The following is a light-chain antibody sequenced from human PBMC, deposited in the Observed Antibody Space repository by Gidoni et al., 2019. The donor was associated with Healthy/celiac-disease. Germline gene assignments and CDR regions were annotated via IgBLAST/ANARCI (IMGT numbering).Light chain of an antibody. CDR2: DAS. Sequence: DIQMTQSPSTLSASVGDRVTITCRASQSISSWLAWYQQKPGKAPKLLIYDASSLESGVPSRFSGSGSGTEFTLTISSLQPDDFATYYCQQYNSYLFTFGPGTKVGIK. CDR1: QSISSW. J-gene: IGKJ3*01. V-gene: IGKV1-5*01. CDR3: QQYNSYLFT.